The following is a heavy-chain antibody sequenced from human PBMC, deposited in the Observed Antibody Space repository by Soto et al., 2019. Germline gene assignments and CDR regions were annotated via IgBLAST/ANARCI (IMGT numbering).Heavy chain of an antibody. CDR1: GFTVSSNY. Sequence: GGSLRLSCAASGFTVSSNYMSWVRQAPGKGLEWVSVIYSGGSTYYADSVKGRFTISRDNSKNTLYLQMNSLRAEDTAVYYCAREPSITIFGVVNWFDIWGQGTMVTVSS. D-gene: IGHD3-3*01. CDR2: IYSGGST. CDR3: AREPSITIFGVVNWFDI. J-gene: IGHJ5*01. V-gene: IGHV3-66*01.